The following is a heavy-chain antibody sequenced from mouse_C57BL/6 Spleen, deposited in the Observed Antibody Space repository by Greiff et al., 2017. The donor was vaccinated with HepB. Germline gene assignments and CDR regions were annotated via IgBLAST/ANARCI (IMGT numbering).Heavy chain of an antibody. CDR3: ARGDGYGSSTRAYYFDY. Sequence: QVQLQQSGAELVKPGASVKISCKASGYAFSSYWMNWVKQRPGKGLEWIGQIYPGDGDTNYNGKFKGKATLTAAKASSTAYMQLSSLTSEDSAVYFCARGDGYGSSTRAYYFDYWGQGTTLTVSS. V-gene: IGHV1-80*01. CDR1: GYAFSSYW. J-gene: IGHJ2*01. CDR2: IYPGDGDT. D-gene: IGHD1-1*01.